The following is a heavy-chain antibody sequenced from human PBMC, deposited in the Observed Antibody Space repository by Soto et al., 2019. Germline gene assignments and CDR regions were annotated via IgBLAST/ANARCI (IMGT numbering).Heavy chain of an antibody. V-gene: IGHV4-31*03. Sequence: SDTLSLNCTVSGGSISSGGYYWSSIRQHPGKGLEWIGYIYYSGSTYYNPSLKSRVTISVDTSKNQFSLKLSSVTAADTAVYYCARGDSSGYLGAFDIWGQGTMVT. D-gene: IGHD3-22*01. CDR3: ARGDSSGYLGAFDI. CDR1: GGSISSGGYY. J-gene: IGHJ3*02. CDR2: IYYSGST.